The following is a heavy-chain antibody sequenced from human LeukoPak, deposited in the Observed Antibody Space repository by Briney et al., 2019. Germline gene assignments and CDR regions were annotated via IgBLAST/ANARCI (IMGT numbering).Heavy chain of an antibody. J-gene: IGHJ6*02. CDR1: GYTFTSFG. Sequence: ASVKVSCKASGYTFTSFGISWVRQAPGQGLEWTGWIGAYNGNTNYAQTFQGRVTMTTDTSTSTAYMELRSLRSDDTAVYYCAREKNYGMDVWGQGTTVTVSS. CDR2: IGAYNGNT. V-gene: IGHV1-18*01. D-gene: IGHD2/OR15-2a*01. CDR3: AREKNYGMDV.